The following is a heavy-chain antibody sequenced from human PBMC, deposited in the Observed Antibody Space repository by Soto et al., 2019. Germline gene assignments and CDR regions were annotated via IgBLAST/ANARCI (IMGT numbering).Heavy chain of an antibody. CDR3: AREGYCSSTSCSKYGMDV. CDR1: GGTFSSYA. CDR2: ITPIFGTA. V-gene: IGHV1-69*01. Sequence: QVQLVQSGAEVKKPGSSVKVSCKASGGTFSSYAISWVRQAPGQGLEWMGGITPIFGTANYAQKFQGRVTITADESTSTAYMELSSLRSEDTAVYYCAREGYCSSTSCSKYGMDVWGQGTTVTVSS. J-gene: IGHJ6*02. D-gene: IGHD2-2*01.